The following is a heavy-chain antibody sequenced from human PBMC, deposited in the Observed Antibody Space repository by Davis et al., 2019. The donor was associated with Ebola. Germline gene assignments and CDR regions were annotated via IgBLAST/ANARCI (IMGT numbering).Heavy chain of an antibody. CDR2: IYPGDSDT. CDR1: GYSFTSYW. CDR3: ARMGYCTGGVCYVGGGFDY. Sequence: GESLKISCKGSGYSFTSYWIAWVRQRPGKGLEWMGIIYPGDSDTKYSPSFQGQVTTSADKSISTAYLQWSSLKASDTAMYYCARMGYCTGGVCYVGGGFDYWGQGTLVTVSS. V-gene: IGHV5-51*01. J-gene: IGHJ4*02. D-gene: IGHD2-8*02.